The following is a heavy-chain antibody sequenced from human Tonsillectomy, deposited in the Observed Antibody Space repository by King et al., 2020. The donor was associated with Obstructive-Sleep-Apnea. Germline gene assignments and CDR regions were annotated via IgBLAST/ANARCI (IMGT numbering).Heavy chain of an antibody. CDR3: AKDIAVAGMVAFDI. J-gene: IGHJ3*02. D-gene: IGHD6-19*01. V-gene: IGHV3-9*01. CDR2: INWNSGII. CDR1: GFTFDDYA. Sequence: VQLVESGGGLVQPARSLRLSCAASGFTFDDYAMHWVRQAPGKGLEWASGINWNSGIIVYADSVKGRFTISRDNAKNSLYLQMNSLRAEDTAFYYCAKDIAVAGMVAFDIWGQGTMVTVSS.